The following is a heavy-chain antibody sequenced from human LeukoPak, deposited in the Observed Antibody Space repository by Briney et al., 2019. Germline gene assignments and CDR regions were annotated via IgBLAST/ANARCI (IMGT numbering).Heavy chain of an antibody. J-gene: IGHJ4*02. V-gene: IGHV4-34*01. CDR1: GGSFSSYY. Sequence: NPSETLSLTCAVYGGSFSSYYWSWIRQPPGKGLEWIGEINHSGSTNYNPSLKSRVTISVDTSKNQFSLKLSSVTAADTAVYYCARSGPSHLTTVPYYFDYWGQGTLVTVSS. D-gene: IGHD4-17*01. CDR2: INHSGST. CDR3: ARSGPSHLTTVPYYFDY.